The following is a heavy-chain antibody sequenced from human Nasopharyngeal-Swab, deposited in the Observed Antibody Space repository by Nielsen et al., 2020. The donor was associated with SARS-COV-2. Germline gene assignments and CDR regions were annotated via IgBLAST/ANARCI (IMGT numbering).Heavy chain of an antibody. CDR2: INPSGGST. J-gene: IGHJ3*02. CDR3: ARGRDCTNGVCYAGGTDAFDI. D-gene: IGHD2-8*01. V-gene: IGHV1-46*01. Sequence: WVRQAPGQGLEWMGIINPSGGSTSYAQKFQGKVTMTRDTSTSTVYMELSSLRSEDTAVYYCARGRDCTNGVCYAGGTDAFDIWGQGTTVTVSS.